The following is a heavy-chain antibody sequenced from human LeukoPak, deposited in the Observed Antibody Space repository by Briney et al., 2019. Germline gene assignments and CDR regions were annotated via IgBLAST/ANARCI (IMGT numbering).Heavy chain of an antibody. Sequence: PLETLSLTCTVSGGSISSYYWSWIRQPPGKGLEWIGYIYYSGSTNYNPSLKSRVTISVDTSKNQFSLKLSSVTAADTAVYYCARGQSITMIVVVIEFDYWGQGTLVTVSS. J-gene: IGHJ4*02. CDR3: ARGQSITMIVVVIEFDY. CDR1: GGSISSYY. D-gene: IGHD3-22*01. CDR2: IYYSGST. V-gene: IGHV4-59*12.